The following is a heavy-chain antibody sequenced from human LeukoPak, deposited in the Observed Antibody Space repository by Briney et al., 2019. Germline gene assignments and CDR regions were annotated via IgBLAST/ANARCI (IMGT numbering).Heavy chain of an antibody. V-gene: IGHV4-34*01. CDR3: ARARVVPAAIFYDYGRDV. Sequence: SETLSLTCAVYGGSFSGYYWSWLRQPPGKGLEWIGEINHSGSTNYNPSLKSRVTISVDTSKNQFSLKLSSVTAADTAVYYCARARVVPAAIFYDYGRDVWGQGTTVTDSS. D-gene: IGHD2-2*01. CDR1: GGSFSGYY. CDR2: INHSGST. J-gene: IGHJ6*02.